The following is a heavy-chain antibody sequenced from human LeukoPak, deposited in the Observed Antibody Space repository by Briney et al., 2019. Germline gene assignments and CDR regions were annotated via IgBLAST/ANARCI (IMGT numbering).Heavy chain of an antibody. J-gene: IGHJ5*02. CDR1: GGSISSYY. CDR2: IYYSGGT. V-gene: IGHV4-59*01. Sequence: SETLSLTCTVSGGSISSYYWSWIRQPPGKGLEWIGYIYYSGGTNYNPSLKSRVTISVDTSKNQFSLKLSSVTAADTAVYYCARGHCSSTSCPPFDPWGQGTLVTVSS. D-gene: IGHD2-2*01. CDR3: ARGHCSSTSCPPFDP.